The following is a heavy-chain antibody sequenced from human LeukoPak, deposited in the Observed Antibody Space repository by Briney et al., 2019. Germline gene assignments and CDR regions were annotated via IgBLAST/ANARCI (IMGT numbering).Heavy chain of an antibody. CDR2: ISSSGGST. CDR3: AKAEGNYGDYDSPNRAFDI. J-gene: IGHJ3*02. D-gene: IGHD4-17*01. Sequence: GGSLRLSCAASGFTFSDYYMSWIRHAPGKGLEWVSYISSSGGSTYYADSVKGRFTISRDNSKNTLYLQMNSLRAEDTAVYYCAKAEGNYGDYDSPNRAFDIWGQGTMVTVSS. CDR1: GFTFSDYY. V-gene: IGHV3-11*01.